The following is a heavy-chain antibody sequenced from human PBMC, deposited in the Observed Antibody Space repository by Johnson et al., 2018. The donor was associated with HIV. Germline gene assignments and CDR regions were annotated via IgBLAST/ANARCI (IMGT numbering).Heavy chain of an antibody. J-gene: IGHJ3*02. V-gene: IGHV3-30*04. CDR2: ISYDGSNK. Sequence: QVQLVESGGGLVQPGGSLRLSCAASGFTFSSYAMHWVRQAPGTGLEWVAVISYDGSNKYYADSVKGRFTISRANSENTRYLQMNSLKAEDTAVYYCPSLSDDAFDIWGQGTMVTVSS. CDR1: GFTFSSYA. CDR3: PSLSDDAFDI.